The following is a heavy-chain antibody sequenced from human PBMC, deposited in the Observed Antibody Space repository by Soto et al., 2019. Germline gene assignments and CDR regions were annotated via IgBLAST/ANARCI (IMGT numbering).Heavy chain of an antibody. J-gene: IGHJ6*02. CDR2: ISSSSSYI. CDR1: GFTFSTYS. Sequence: EVQLVESGGGLVKPGGSLRLSCAASGFTFSTYSMNWVRQAPGKGLEWVSSISSSSSYIYYADSVKGRFTISRDNAKNSRYLQMTSLRDEDTAVYYCARYASSGYYWPYYYYGMDVWGQGTTVTVSS. V-gene: IGHV3-21*01. CDR3: ARYASSGYYWPYYYYGMDV. D-gene: IGHD3-22*01.